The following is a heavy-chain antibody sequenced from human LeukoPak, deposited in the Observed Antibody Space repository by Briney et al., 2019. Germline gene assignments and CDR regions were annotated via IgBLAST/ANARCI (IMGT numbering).Heavy chain of an antibody. CDR2: ISYDGSNK. Sequence: GGSLRLSCAASGFTFSSYAMHWVRQAPGKGLEWVAVISYDGSNKYYADSVKGRFTISRDNSKNTLYLQMNSLRAEDTAVYYCARDDRVYDNSGWHAWAYYYGMDVWGQGTTVTVSS. CDR1: GFTFSSYA. J-gene: IGHJ6*02. CDR3: ARDDRVYDNSGWHAWAYYYGMDV. D-gene: IGHD6-19*01. V-gene: IGHV3-30-3*01.